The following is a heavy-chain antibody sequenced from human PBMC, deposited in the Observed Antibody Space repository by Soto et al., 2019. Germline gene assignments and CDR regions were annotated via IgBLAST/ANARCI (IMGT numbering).Heavy chain of an antibody. CDR1: GYTFTSYY. V-gene: IGHV1-46*01. D-gene: IGHD2-21*02. Sequence: QVQLVQSGAEVKKPGASVKVSCKASGYTFTSYYMHWVRQAPGQGLEWMGIINPSGGSTSCAQKFQGRVTMTRDTSTSTVYMELSSLRSEDTAVYYCARDRLYCGGDCDHYFDYWGQGTLVTVSS. CDR2: INPSGGST. J-gene: IGHJ4*02. CDR3: ARDRLYCGGDCDHYFDY.